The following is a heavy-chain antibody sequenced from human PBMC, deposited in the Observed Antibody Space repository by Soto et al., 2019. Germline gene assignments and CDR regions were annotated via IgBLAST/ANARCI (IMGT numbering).Heavy chain of an antibody. J-gene: IGHJ4*02. V-gene: IGHV5-10-1*01. Sequence: RGESLKISCKGSGYSFAGYWITWVRQEPGKGLEWMGRIDPSDSQTYYSPSFRGHVTISVTKSITTVFLQWSSLRASDTAMYYCARQIYDSDTGPNFQYYFDSWGQGTPVTAPQ. D-gene: IGHD3-22*01. CDR3: ARQIYDSDTGPNFQYYFDS. CDR1: GYSFAGYW. CDR2: IDPSDSQT.